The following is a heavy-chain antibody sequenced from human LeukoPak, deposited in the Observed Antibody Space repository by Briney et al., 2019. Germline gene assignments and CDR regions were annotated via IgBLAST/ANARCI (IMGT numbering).Heavy chain of an antibody. J-gene: IGHJ6*02. CDR1: GGSISSYY. CDR2: IYYSGST. D-gene: IGHD6-25*01. V-gene: IGHV4-59*08. CDR3: ARHRLYGMDV. Sequence: SETLSLTCTVSGGSISSYYWSWIRQPPGKGLEWIGYIYYSGSTNYNPSLKSRVTISVDTSKNQFSLKLSSVTAADTAVYYCARHRLYGMDVWGQGTTVTVSS.